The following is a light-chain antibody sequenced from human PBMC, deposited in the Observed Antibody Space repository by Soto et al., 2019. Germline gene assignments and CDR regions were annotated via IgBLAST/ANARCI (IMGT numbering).Light chain of an antibody. J-gene: IGKJ1*01. Sequence: EIVLTQSPGTLSLSPGERATLSCRASQSVSSSYLAWYQQKPGQAPRLLIYGASSRATGIPDRFSGSVSGTDLTLTISRLEPEDFAVYYCQQYGSSPTFGQGTKVEIK. CDR2: GAS. V-gene: IGKV3-20*01. CDR1: QSVSSSY. CDR3: QQYGSSPT.